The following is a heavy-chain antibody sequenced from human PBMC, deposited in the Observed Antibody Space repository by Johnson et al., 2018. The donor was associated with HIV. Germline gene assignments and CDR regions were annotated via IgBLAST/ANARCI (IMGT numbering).Heavy chain of an antibody. CDR3: TKVLGSSWFGETFDI. Sequence: QVQLVESGGGVVQPGRSLRLSCAASGFSFTKYAMHWVRQAPGKGLAWVAIISYDGNNKYYADSVKGRFTISRDNSKNTLYLQMNSLKTEDTALYHCTKVLGSSWFGETFDIWGQGTMVTVSS. CDR1: GFSFTKYA. D-gene: IGHD6-13*01. J-gene: IGHJ3*02. CDR2: ISYDGNNK. V-gene: IGHV3-30-3*01.